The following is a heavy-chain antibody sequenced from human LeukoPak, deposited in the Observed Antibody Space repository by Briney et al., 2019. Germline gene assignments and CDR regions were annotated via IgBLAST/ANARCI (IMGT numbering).Heavy chain of an antibody. V-gene: IGHV3-30*02. CDR2: IRYDGSNK. J-gene: IGHJ3*02. CDR3: AKVSSVTTNYDAFDI. D-gene: IGHD4-17*01. CDR1: GFTFSSYG. Sequence: PGGSLRLSCAASGFTFSSYGMHWVRQAPGKGLEWVAFIRYDGSNKYYADSVKGRFTISRGNSKNTLYLQMNSLRAEDTAVYYCAKVSSVTTNYDAFDIWGQGTMVTVSS.